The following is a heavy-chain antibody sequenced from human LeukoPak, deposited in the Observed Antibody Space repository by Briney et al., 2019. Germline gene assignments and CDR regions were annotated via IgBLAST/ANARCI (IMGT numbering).Heavy chain of an antibody. Sequence: GGSLRLSCAASGFTFSSYAMSWVRQAPGKGLEWVSAISGSGGSTYYADSVKDRFTISRDNSKNTLYLQMYSLRAEDTAVYYCARANSSYYFDYWGQGTLVTVSS. CDR2: ISGSGGST. CDR1: GFTFSSYA. V-gene: IGHV3-23*01. D-gene: IGHD2/OR15-2a*01. J-gene: IGHJ4*02. CDR3: ARANSSYYFDY.